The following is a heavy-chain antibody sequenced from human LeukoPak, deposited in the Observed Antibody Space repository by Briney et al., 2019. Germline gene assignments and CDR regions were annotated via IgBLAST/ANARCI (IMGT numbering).Heavy chain of an antibody. Sequence: PGRSLRLSCAASGFTFSSYAMHWVRQAPGKGLEWVAVISYDGSNKYYADSVKGRFTISRDNSKNTLYLQVNSLRAEDTAVYYCARGWHRMSYYDSTTPGYWGRGTLVTVSS. J-gene: IGHJ2*01. D-gene: IGHD3-22*01. CDR3: ARGWHRMSYYDSTTPGY. CDR1: GFTFSSYA. CDR2: ISYDGSNK. V-gene: IGHV3-30-3*01.